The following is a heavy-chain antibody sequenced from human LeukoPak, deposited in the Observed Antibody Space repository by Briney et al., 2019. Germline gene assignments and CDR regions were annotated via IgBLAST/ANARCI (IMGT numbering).Heavy chain of an antibody. J-gene: IGHJ3*02. CDR2: LSSSGRYT. D-gene: IGHD2-2*01. CDR1: GFSFSEYY. CDR3: ARHSEGPVNDAFDI. Sequence: SGGSLRLSCAASGFSFSEYYMTWIRQAPGKGLEWVSNLSSSGRYTNYADSVGGRFTISRDNAKKSLYLQMNSLRAEDTAVYYCARHSEGPVNDAFDIWGQGTKVTVSS. V-gene: IGHV3-11*03.